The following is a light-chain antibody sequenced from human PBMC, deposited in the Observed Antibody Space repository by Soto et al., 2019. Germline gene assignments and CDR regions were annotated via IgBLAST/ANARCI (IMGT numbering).Light chain of an antibody. CDR3: AAWDDSLNGLV. Sequence: QLVLSQEPSVSGTPGQRVAMACSGGNSNIGKNTVNWYRQVPGTAPQLLIYSDTLRSFGIPDRFSASKSDTSASLAIGGLQSDDEALYFCAAWDDSLNGLVFGGGTQLPVL. CDR2: SDT. V-gene: IGLV1-44*01. CDR1: NSNIGKNT. J-gene: IGLJ7*01.